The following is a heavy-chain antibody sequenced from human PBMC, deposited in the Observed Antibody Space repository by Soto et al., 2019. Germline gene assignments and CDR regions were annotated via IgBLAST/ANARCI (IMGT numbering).Heavy chain of an antibody. Sequence: PGESLKISCKGSGYSFTSYWIGWVRQMPGKGLEWRGIIYPGDSDTRYSPSFQGQVTISADKSISTAYLQWSSLKASDTAMYYCAKYYYDSSGYRRAFDIWGQGTMVTVSS. J-gene: IGHJ3*02. CDR1: GYSFTSYW. CDR2: IYPGDSDT. D-gene: IGHD3-22*01. V-gene: IGHV5-51*01. CDR3: AKYYYDSSGYRRAFDI.